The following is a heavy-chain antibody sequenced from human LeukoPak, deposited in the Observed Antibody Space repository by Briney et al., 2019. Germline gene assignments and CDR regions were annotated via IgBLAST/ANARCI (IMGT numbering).Heavy chain of an antibody. Sequence: QFGPTLVKPTQTLTLTCTFSGFSLSTSGVGVGWIRQPPGKALEWLALIYWDDDKRYSPSLKSRLTITKDTSKNQVVLTMTNMDPVDTATYYCAHRPRPIRGYSSGWFFDYWGQGTLVTVSS. CDR1: GFSLSTSGVG. V-gene: IGHV2-5*02. CDR3: AHRPRPIRGYSSGWFFDY. D-gene: IGHD6-19*01. J-gene: IGHJ4*02. CDR2: IYWDDDK.